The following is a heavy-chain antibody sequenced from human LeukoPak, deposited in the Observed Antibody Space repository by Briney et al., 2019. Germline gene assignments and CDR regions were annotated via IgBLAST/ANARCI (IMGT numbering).Heavy chain of an antibody. CDR3: TIKILYSGVETPTDPEEFFQH. CDR1: GYTFRDHH. D-gene: IGHD5-24*01. CDR2: INLYHGVT. J-gene: IGHJ1*01. V-gene: IGHV1-2*06. Sequence: ASVRVSCKASGYTFRDHHMHWVRQVPGQGPEWMGRINLYHGVTNYAQKFQGRVTMTHDGASNAYMDLSNLRPDDTAIYYCTIKILYSGVETPTDPEEFFQHWGQGTLITVSS.